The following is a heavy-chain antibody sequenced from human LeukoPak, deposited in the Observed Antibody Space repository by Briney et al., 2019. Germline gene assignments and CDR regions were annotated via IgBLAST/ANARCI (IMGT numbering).Heavy chain of an antibody. Sequence: ASVTVSCTASRYTFTSYAMHWVRQAPGQRLEWMGWINAGNGNTKYSQKFQGRVTITRDTSASTAYMELSSLRSEDTAVYYCARDGVVVPAAYDYWGQGTLVTVSS. V-gene: IGHV1-3*01. CDR3: ARDGVVVPAAYDY. J-gene: IGHJ4*02. D-gene: IGHD2-2*01. CDR1: RYTFTSYA. CDR2: INAGNGNT.